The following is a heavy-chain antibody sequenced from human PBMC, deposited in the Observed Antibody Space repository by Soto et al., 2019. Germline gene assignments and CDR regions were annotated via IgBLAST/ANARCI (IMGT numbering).Heavy chain of an antibody. CDR1: GGSISSSSYY. V-gene: IGHV4-39*01. Sequence: PSETLSLTCTVSGGSISSSSYYWGWIRQPPGKGLDWIGSIYYSGSTYYNPSLKSRVTISVDTSKNQFSLKLSSVTAADTAVYYCARHVDSGYDRGDYYYYYMDVWGKGTTVTVSS. J-gene: IGHJ6*03. CDR2: IYYSGST. D-gene: IGHD5-12*01. CDR3: ARHVDSGYDRGDYYYYYMDV.